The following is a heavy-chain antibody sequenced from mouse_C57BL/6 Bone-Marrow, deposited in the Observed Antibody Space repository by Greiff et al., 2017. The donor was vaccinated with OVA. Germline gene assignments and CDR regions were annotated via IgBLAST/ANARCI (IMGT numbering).Heavy chain of an antibody. D-gene: IGHD1-1*01. CDR2: TFYSGIT. V-gene: IGHV3-3*01. J-gene: IGHJ1*03. CDR1: GFSINSDCS. Sequence: EVKLMESGPSLVRPSQTLSLTCTVTGFSINSDCSWIWIRQFPGNKLEYIGYTFYSGITYYNPSLESLTYITRDTSKNQFSLKLSSVTTEDTATYYGAGEGNDYGNWYFDVWGTGTTVTVSS. CDR3: AGEGNDYGNWYFDV.